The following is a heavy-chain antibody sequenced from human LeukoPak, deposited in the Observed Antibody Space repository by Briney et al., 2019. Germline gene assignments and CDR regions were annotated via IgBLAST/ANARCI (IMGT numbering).Heavy chain of an antibody. V-gene: IGHV3-23*01. CDR3: ARYCSSTSCYHLGWYYYYGMDV. D-gene: IGHD2-2*01. Sequence: GGSLRLSCAASGFTFSSYAMSWVRQAPGKGLEWVSAISGSGGSTYYADSVKGRFTISRDNSKNTLYLQMNSLRAEDTAVYYCARYCSSTSCYHLGWYYYYGMDVWGQGTTVTVSS. CDR2: ISGSGGST. CDR1: GFTFSSYA. J-gene: IGHJ6*02.